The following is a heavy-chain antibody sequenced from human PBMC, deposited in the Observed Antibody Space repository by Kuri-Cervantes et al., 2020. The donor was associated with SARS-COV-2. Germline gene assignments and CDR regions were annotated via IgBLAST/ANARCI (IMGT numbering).Heavy chain of an antibody. CDR3: ASGNDFSLDY. Sequence: GSLRLSCTVSHASMTSFYWSWIRQSPGRGLEWIGYIYHTGKSNYSPSLESRVSMSMAASESRFYLTLTSVTAADTAIYYCASGNDFSLDYWGQGTLVTVSS. J-gene: IGHJ4*02. CDR2: IYHTGKS. CDR1: HASMTSFY. V-gene: IGHV4-59*01. D-gene: IGHD1-1*01.